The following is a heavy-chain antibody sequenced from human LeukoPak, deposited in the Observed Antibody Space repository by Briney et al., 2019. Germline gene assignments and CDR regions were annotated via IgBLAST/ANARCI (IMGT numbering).Heavy chain of an antibody. CDR2: TNPNSGNT. CDR1: GYTFTSYD. D-gene: IGHD6-19*01. Sequence: GASVKVSCKASGYTFTSYDINWVRQATGQGLEWMGWTNPNSGNTGYAQKFQGRVTMTRNTSISTAYMELSSLRSEDTAVYYCARVEQWLVQGYYYYMDVWGKGTTVTVSS. V-gene: IGHV1-8*01. CDR3: ARVEQWLVQGYYYYMDV. J-gene: IGHJ6*03.